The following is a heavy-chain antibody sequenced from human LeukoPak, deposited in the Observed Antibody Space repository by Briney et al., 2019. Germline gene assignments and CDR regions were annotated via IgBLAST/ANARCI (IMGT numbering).Heavy chain of an antibody. D-gene: IGHD2-2*01. V-gene: IGHV4-39*02. Sequence: SETLSLTCTVSGGSISSSSYYWGWIRQPPGKGLEWIVSIYYSGSTYYNPSLKSRVTISVDTSKNQFALKLSSVTAADTAVYYCARDIVVVPAARFDPWGRGTLVTVSS. CDR2: IYYSGST. J-gene: IGHJ5*02. CDR1: GGSISSSSYY. CDR3: ARDIVVVPAARFDP.